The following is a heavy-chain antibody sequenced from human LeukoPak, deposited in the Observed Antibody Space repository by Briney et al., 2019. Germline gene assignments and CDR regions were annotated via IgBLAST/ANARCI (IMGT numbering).Heavy chain of an antibody. V-gene: IGHV4-4*07. CDR3: ARDQYDFWSGPSLPASYYMDV. Sequence: SETLSLTCTVSGGSISSYYWSWIRQPAGKGLEWIGRIYTSGSTNYNPSLKSRVTISVDKSKNQFSLKLSSVTAADTAVYYCARDQYDFWSGPSLPASYYMDVWGKGTTVSVSS. CDR2: IYTSGST. CDR1: GGSISSYY. J-gene: IGHJ6*03. D-gene: IGHD3-3*01.